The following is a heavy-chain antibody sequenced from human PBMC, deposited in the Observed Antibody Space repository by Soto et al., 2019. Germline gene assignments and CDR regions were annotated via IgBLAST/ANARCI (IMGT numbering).Heavy chain of an antibody. CDR1: CGSISSYY. Sequence: SETLSLTCTVSCGSISSYYWSWIRQPPGKGLEWIGYIYYSGRTNYNPSLKSRVTISVDTSKNQFSLKLSSVTAADTAVYYCARGYCSSTICYIWDNWFDPWGQGTLVTVSS. J-gene: IGHJ5*02. CDR2: IYYSGRT. D-gene: IGHD2-2*02. V-gene: IGHV4-59*01. CDR3: ARGYCSSTICYIWDNWFDP.